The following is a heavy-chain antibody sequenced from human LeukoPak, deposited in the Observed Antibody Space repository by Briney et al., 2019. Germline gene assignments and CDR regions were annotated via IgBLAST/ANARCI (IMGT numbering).Heavy chain of an antibody. CDR2: IIPIFGTA. V-gene: IGHV1-69*13. D-gene: IGHD6-19*01. J-gene: IGHJ2*01. Sequence: SVKVSCKASGGTFSSYAISWVRQAPGQGLERMGRIIPIFGTANYAQKFQGRVTITADESTSTAYMELSSLRSEDTAVYYCARKYSSGWPHWYFDLWGRGTLVTVSS. CDR1: GGTFSSYA. CDR3: ARKYSSGWPHWYFDL.